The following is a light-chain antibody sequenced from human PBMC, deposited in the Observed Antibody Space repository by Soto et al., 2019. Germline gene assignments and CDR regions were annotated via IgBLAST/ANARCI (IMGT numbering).Light chain of an antibody. J-gene: IGLJ1*01. CDR2: EVT. V-gene: IGLV2-14*01. CDR1: GSDVGGYNY. CDR3: SSYTVSSKGV. Sequence: QSVLTQPASVSGSPGQSITISCTGTGSDVGGYNYVSWYQQHPGKAPKLIIYEVTNRPSGVSNRFSGSKSGNTASLIISGLQAEDEADYYCSSYTVSSKGVFGTGTKLTVL.